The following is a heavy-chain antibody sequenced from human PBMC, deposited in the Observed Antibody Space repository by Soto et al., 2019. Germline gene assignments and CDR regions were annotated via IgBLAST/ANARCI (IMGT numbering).Heavy chain of an antibody. D-gene: IGHD5-18*01. J-gene: IGHJ5*02. CDR2: IYHSGST. Sequence: QLQLQESGSGLVKPSQTLSLTCAVSGGSISSGGYSWSWIRQPPGKGLEWIGYIYHSGSTYYNPSLKSRVTISVDRSKNQFSLKLSSVTAADTAVYYCARSTAMSPAGNNWFAPWGQGTLVTVSS. CDR3: ARSTAMSPAGNNWFAP. CDR1: GGSISSGGYS. V-gene: IGHV4-30-2*01.